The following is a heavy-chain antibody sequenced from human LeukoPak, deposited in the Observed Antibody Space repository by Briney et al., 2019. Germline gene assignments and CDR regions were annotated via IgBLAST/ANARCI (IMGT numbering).Heavy chain of an antibody. Sequence: GSLRLSCAASGFTFSSYAMSWVRQAPGKGLEWVGEINHSGSTNYNPSLKSRVTISVDTSKNQFSLKLSSVTAADTAVYYCARRYGSGSYYYYYGMDVWGKGTTVTVSS. J-gene: IGHJ6*04. D-gene: IGHD3-10*01. CDR2: INHSGST. CDR1: GFTFSSYA. CDR3: ARRYGSGSYYYYYGMDV. V-gene: IGHV4-34*01.